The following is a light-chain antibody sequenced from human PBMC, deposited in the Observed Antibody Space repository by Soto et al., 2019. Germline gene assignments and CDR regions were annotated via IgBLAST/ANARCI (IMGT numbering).Light chain of an antibody. CDR3: KQRSNWPYT. V-gene: IGKV3-11*01. Sequence: EIVLTQSTATLSLSPGERATLSCRASQSVSSYLAWYQQKPGQAPRLLIYDASNRATGIPARFSGSGSGTDFTLTISSQEPEDFAVYYCKQRSNWPYTFGQVTKLEIK. CDR2: DAS. CDR1: QSVSSY. J-gene: IGKJ2*01.